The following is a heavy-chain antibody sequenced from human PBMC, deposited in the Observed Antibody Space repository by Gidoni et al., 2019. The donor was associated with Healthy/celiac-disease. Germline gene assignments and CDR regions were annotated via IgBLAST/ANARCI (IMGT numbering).Heavy chain of an antibody. J-gene: IGHJ2*01. V-gene: IGHV5-51*01. CDR3: ARQIAAAGSGWYFDL. CDR2: IYPGDSDT. D-gene: IGHD6-13*01. Sequence: EVQLVQSGAEVKKPGESLKISCKGSGYSFTSYWIGWVRQMPGKGLEWMGIIYPGDSDTRYSPSFQGQVTISADKSISTAYLQWSSLKASDTAMYYCARQIAAAGSGWYFDLWGRGTLVTVSS. CDR1: GYSFTSYW.